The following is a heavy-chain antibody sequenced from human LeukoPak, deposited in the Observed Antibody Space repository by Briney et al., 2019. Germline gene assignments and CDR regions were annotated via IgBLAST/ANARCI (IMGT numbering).Heavy chain of an antibody. Sequence: ASVKVSCKASGYTFTSYYMHWVRQAPGQGLEWMGIINPSGGSTSYAQKFQGRVTMTRDMSTSTVYMELSSLRSEDTAVYYCARTAGNYYDSSGYCDYWGQGTLVTVSS. CDR2: INPSGGST. J-gene: IGHJ4*02. CDR1: GYTFTSYY. V-gene: IGHV1-46*01. CDR3: ARTAGNYYDSSGYCDY. D-gene: IGHD3-22*01.